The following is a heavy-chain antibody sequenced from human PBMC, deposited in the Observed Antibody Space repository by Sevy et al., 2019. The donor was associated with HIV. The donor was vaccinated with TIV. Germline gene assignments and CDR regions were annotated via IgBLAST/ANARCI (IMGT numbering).Heavy chain of an antibody. D-gene: IGHD2-15*01. V-gene: IGHV3-23*01. J-gene: IGHJ6*02. Sequence: GGSLRLSCADSGLTLSSYAMNWVRQAPGKGLEWVSAISGRGGSPYYADSVEGRFTISRDNSKNTLYLQMNSLRAEDTAVYYCAKAPPGHCSSGSCPRAYYYYGMDVWGQGTTVIVSS. CDR3: AKAPPGHCSSGSCPRAYYYYGMDV. CDR1: GLTLSSYA. CDR2: ISGRGGSP.